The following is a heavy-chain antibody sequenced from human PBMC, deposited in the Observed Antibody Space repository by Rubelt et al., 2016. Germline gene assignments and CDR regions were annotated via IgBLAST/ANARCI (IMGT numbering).Heavy chain of an antibody. CDR1: GDSVSRNSAT. J-gene: IGHJ5*02. CDR3: ARSSDTAHES. Sequence: QVQLQQSGPGLVKPWQTLSLTCAISGDSVSRNSATWNWVRQSPSRGLEWLGRTYYKSKWYNNYAVSVKMRITINADTSKNQLSRQLNSVTPEDTAVYYGARSSDTAHESWGQGTLVTVSS. D-gene: IGHD5-18*01. CDR2: TYYKSKWYN. V-gene: IGHV6-1*01.